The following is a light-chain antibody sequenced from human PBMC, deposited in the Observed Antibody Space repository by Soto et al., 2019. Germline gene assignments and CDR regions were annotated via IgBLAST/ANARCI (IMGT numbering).Light chain of an antibody. V-gene: IGLV2-8*01. CDR2: EVS. J-gene: IGLJ1*01. CDR1: SSDVGGYNY. Sequence: QSALTQPPSASGSPGESVTISCTGTSSDVGGYNYVSWYQQFPGKAPKLMIYEVSKRPSGVPDRFSGSKSGNTASLTVSELQAEDEADYYCSSYVGSYNVDVFGTGTKLTVL. CDR3: SSYVGSYNVDV.